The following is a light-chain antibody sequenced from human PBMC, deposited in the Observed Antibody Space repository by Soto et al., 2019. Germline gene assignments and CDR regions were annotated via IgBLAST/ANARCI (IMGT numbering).Light chain of an antibody. CDR1: QSISSW. CDR3: QQYNSYPWP. V-gene: IGKV1-5*03. CDR2: KAS. J-gene: IGKJ1*01. Sequence: DIQMTQSPSTLSASVGDRVTITCRASQSISSWLAWYQQKPGKAPKLLIYKASSLESGVPSRFSGSGSGTDFTLTISSLQPDDFASYYCQQYNSYPWPFGQGTKVEIK.